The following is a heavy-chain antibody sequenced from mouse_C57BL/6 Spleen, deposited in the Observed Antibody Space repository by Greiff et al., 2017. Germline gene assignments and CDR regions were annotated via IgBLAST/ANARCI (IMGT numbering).Heavy chain of an antibody. CDR3: ARRRGYDYFDY. J-gene: IGHJ2*01. Sequence: QVQLKQSGAELVKPGASVKLSCKASGYTFTSYWMQWVKQRPGQGLEWIGEIDPSDSYTNYNQKFKGKATLTVDTSSSTAYMQLSSLTSEDSAVYYCARRRGYDYFDYWGQGTTLTVSS. V-gene: IGHV1-50*01. D-gene: IGHD2-2*01. CDR1: GYTFTSYW. CDR2: IDPSDSYT.